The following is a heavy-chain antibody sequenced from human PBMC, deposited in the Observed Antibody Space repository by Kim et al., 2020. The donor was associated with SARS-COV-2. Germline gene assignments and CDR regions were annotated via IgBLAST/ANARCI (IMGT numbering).Heavy chain of an antibody. CDR3: AREGI. D-gene: IGHD6-13*01. V-gene: IGHV3-7*01. CDR2: KQDGSEK. J-gene: IGHJ4*02. Sequence: KQDGSEKCYGEYVKGRFSIARDNDKNTLYLQMNSLRAEDTAVYYCAREGIWGQGTLVTVSS.